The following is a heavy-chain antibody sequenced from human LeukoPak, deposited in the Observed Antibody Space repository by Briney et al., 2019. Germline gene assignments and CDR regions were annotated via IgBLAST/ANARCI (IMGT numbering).Heavy chain of an antibody. CDR2: INPSGGST. V-gene: IGHV1-46*01. CDR1: GYTFTSYY. J-gene: IGHJ5*02. CDR3: ARDNSVEDTAWWFDP. Sequence: ASVKVSCKASGYTFTSYYMHWVRQAPGQGLEWMGIINPSGGSTSYAQKFQGRVTMTRDMSTSTDYMELSSLRSEDTAVYYCARDNSVEDTAWWFDPWGQRTLVTVSS. D-gene: IGHD4-23*01.